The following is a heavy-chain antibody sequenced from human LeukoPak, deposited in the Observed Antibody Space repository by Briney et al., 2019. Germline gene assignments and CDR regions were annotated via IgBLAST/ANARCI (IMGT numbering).Heavy chain of an antibody. D-gene: IGHD5-12*01. V-gene: IGHV3-30*02. CDR3: SKSGRAWTLDY. CDR1: GFTLSSSG. Sequence: GGSLRLSSATSGFTLSSSGIHCVRQAPGKGLEWVAFIHYGGITKYYEDSVKGRFTISRDNSKNTLYLLMSSLRPEDTAMYYCSKSGRAWTLDYWGQGTLVTVSS. J-gene: IGHJ4*02. CDR2: IHYGGITK.